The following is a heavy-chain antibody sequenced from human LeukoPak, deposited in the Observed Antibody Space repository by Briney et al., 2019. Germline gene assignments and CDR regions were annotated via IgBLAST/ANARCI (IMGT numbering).Heavy chain of an antibody. CDR2: IHTSGTT. J-gene: IGHJ4*02. CDR3: ARDVANYYDY. CDR1: GGSMSSYY. D-gene: IGHD2-15*01. V-gene: IGHV4-4*07. Sequence: SETLSLTCTVSGGSMSSYYWSFIRQSAVTGLEWLGRIHTSGTTWYNPSLKSRVTLSVDASKNQFSLGLTSVTAADTAVYYCARDVANYYDYWGQGTLVTVSS.